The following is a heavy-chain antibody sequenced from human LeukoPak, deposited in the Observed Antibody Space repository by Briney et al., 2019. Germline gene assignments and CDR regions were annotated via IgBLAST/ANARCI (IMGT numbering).Heavy chain of an antibody. D-gene: IGHD2-2*01. CDR2: INPSGGST. Sequence: ASVKVSCKASVYTFTNFYIHWVRQAPGQGLEWIGMINPSGGSTTYAQTFQGRVTMTRDTSTSTVHMELSSLRSEDTGLYYCARGYCSSTNCLPGGYWGQGTLVTVSS. V-gene: IGHV1-46*01. CDR3: ARGYCSSTNCLPGGY. J-gene: IGHJ4*02. CDR1: VYTFTNFY.